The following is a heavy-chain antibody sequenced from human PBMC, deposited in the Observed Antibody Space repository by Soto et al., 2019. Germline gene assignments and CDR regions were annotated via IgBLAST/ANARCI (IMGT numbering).Heavy chain of an antibody. D-gene: IGHD4-17*01. CDR1: GFTFSDYS. V-gene: IGHV3-48*02. J-gene: IGHJ5*02. CDR3: AREPSGGDDYGDPRES. Sequence: VQLVESGGGVVQPGRSLRLSCAASGFTFSDYSMNWVRRAPGKGLEWLSYISSDSGAIYYADSVKGRFTISRDNAKNSLFLQMNSLRDEDAAVYYCAREPSGGDDYGDPRESWGQGTLVTVSS. CDR2: ISSDSGAI.